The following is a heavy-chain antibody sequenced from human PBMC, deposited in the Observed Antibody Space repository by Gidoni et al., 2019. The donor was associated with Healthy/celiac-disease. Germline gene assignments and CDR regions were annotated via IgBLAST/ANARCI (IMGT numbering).Heavy chain of an antibody. Sequence: EVQLVQSGAEVKKPGESLTISCKGSGYSFTSYWIGWVRQMPGKGLEWMGIIYPGDSDTRYSPSFQGQVTISADKSISTAYLQWSSLKASDTAMYYCARQPPTYYYDSSGYYNGVSNWFDPWGQGTLVTVSS. D-gene: IGHD3-22*01. V-gene: IGHV5-51*01. J-gene: IGHJ5*02. CDR3: ARQPPTYYYDSSGYYNGVSNWFDP. CDR2: IYPGDSDT. CDR1: GYSFTSYW.